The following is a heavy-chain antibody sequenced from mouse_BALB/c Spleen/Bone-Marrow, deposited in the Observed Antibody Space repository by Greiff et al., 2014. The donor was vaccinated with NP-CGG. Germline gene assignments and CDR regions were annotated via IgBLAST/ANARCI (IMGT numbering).Heavy chain of an antibody. Sequence: VQLVESGAELARPGASVKLSCKASGYTFTSYWMQWVKQGPGQGLEWIGAIYPGDGDTRYTQKFKGKATLTADKSSSTAYMQLSSLASEDSAVYYCARSDYDAFDYWGQGTTLTVSS. J-gene: IGHJ2*01. V-gene: IGHV1-87*01. CDR1: GYTFTSYW. CDR2: IYPGDGDT. D-gene: IGHD2-4*01. CDR3: ARSDYDAFDY.